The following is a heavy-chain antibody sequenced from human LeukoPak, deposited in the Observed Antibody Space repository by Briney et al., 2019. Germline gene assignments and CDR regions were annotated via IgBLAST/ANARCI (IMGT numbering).Heavy chain of an antibody. CDR2: ISAYNGNT. CDR3: ARDPPRIAAAGIGYFDY. D-gene: IGHD6-13*01. CDR1: GYTFTSYG. J-gene: IGHJ4*02. V-gene: IGHV1-18*01. Sequence: ASVTVSCTASGYTFTSYGISWVRQAPGQGLEWMGWISAYNGNTNYAQKLQGRVTITTDTSTSTAYMELRSLRSDDTAVYYCARDPPRIAAAGIGYFDYWGQGTLVTVSS.